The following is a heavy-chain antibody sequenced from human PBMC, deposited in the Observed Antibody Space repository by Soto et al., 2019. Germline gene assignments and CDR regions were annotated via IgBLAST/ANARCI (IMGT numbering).Heavy chain of an antibody. D-gene: IGHD5-18*01. CDR2: SSGSGGSR. CDR1: GFTFSSYA. Sequence: GGSLRLSCVSSGFTFSSYAMSWVRQGPGKGLEWVSLSSGSGGSRYYADSVKDRFTISRENSKNTLYLQMNSLRADDAAVYYCAKVMVKNWFDPWGQGTLVTVSS. J-gene: IGHJ5*02. V-gene: IGHV3-23*01. CDR3: AKVMVKNWFDP.